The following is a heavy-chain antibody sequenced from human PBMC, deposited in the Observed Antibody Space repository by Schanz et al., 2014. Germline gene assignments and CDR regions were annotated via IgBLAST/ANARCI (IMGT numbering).Heavy chain of an antibody. CDR3: ARDHTTESYYSAGPPIDY. V-gene: IGHV3-48*01. CDR1: GITFSSHS. J-gene: IGHJ4*02. CDR2: ITYNGGTI. Sequence: EVHLVESGGGLVQPGGSLRLSCAASGITFSSHSFNWVRQAPGKGLEWISYITYNGGTIYYADSVKGRFTISRDNAKNTLFLQMNSLRAEDTAVYYCARDHTTESYYSAGPPIDYCGQGTLLTVSS. D-gene: IGHD1-26*01.